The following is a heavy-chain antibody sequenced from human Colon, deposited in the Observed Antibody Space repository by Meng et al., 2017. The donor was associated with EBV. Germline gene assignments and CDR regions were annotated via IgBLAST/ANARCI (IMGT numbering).Heavy chain of an antibody. CDR1: GFTFSTYW. CDR2: VKPDGTST. J-gene: IGHJ5*02. CDR3: VRDRPSWT. Sequence: AQVVGSGGGSVQPGGSLRLSCAASGFTFSTYWMHWVRQVPGKGLIWVSRVKPDGTSTYYADSVRGRFTISRVNAKNTVYLQMNTLRAEDTAVYYCVRDRPSWTWGQGTLVTVSS. D-gene: IGHD3-3*01. V-gene: IGHV3-74*01.